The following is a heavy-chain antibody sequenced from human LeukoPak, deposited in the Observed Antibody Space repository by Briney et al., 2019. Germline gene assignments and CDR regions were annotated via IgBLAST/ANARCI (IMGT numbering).Heavy chain of an antibody. CDR3: ARVREVVLDTFDI. CDR1: GFTFRSYT. CDR2: ISTSSSTI. Sequence: GSLRLSCAASGFTFRSYTMNWVRQAPGKGLEWVSYISTSSSTIHYADSVKGRFTISRDNAKNSLYLQMNSLRAEDTAVYYCARVREVVLDTFDIWGQGTMVTVSS. J-gene: IGHJ3*02. D-gene: IGHD2-15*01. V-gene: IGHV3-48*04.